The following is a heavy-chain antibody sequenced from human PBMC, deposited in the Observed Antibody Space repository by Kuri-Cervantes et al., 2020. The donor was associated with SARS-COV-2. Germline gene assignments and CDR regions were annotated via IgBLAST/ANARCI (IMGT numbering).Heavy chain of an antibody. J-gene: IGHJ4*02. Sequence: ASVKVSCKASGGTFSSYGITWVRQAPGQGLEWMGWISPYNDKTSYAEKFQGRVTMTTITSSTTAYMELRSLRSDDTAVYYCARVLFPQVEAHFDYWGQGSLVTVSS. CDR3: ARVLFPQVEAHFDY. D-gene: IGHD3-3*01. V-gene: IGHV1-18*01. CDR1: GGTFSSYG. CDR2: ISPYNDKT.